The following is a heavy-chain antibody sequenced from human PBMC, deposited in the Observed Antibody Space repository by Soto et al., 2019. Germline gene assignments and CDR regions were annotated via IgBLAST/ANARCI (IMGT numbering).Heavy chain of an antibody. J-gene: IGHJ3*02. V-gene: IGHV4-59*01. D-gene: IGHD5-18*01. CDR3: ARGYSYGFPGYAFDI. Sequence: SETMSLTWTVAGGYISSYYWSWIRQTPGKGLEWIGYIYYSGSTNYNPSLKSRVTISVDTSKNQFSLKLSSVTAADTAVYYCARGYSYGFPGYAFDIWGQGTMVTVSS. CDR1: GGYISSYY. CDR2: IYYSGST.